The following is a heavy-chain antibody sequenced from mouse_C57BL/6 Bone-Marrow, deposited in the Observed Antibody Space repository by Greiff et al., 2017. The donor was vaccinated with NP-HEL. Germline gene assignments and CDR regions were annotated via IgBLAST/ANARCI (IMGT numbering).Heavy chain of an antibody. CDR3: ARHYYGSSYGWYFDY. CDR2: ISSGGSYT. V-gene: IGHV5-6*01. CDR1: GFTFSSYG. D-gene: IGHD1-1*01. Sequence: EVQLVESGGDLVKPGGSLKLSCAASGFTFSSYGMSWVRQTPDKRLEWVATISSGGSYTYYPDSVKGRFTISRDNAKNTLYLQMSSLKSEDTAMYYCARHYYGSSYGWYFDYWGQGTTLTVSS. J-gene: IGHJ2*01.